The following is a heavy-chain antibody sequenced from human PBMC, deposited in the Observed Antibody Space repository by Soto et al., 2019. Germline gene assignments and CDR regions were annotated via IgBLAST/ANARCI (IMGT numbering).Heavy chain of an antibody. CDR3: ARGRTSTVSALGY. D-gene: IGHD6-19*01. Sequence: QVHLVESGGGVVQAGRSLSLSCTASGLTFTSYAIQWVRQAPGKGLEWVSLISEDGGNKYFAESVRGRFLIARDNSKITVYLQMNSLRPEDTSVYVCARGRTSTVSALGYWGQGTLVTVSS. CDR2: ISEDGGNK. J-gene: IGHJ4*02. V-gene: IGHV3-30-3*01. CDR1: GLTFTSYA.